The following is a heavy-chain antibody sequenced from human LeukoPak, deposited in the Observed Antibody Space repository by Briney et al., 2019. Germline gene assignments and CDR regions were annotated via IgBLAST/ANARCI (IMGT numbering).Heavy chain of an antibody. J-gene: IGHJ4*02. V-gene: IGHV5-51*01. CDR1: GYSFTNYW. CDR3: AGARHGDYRWDY. CDR2: IYPGDSDT. D-gene: IGHD4-17*01. Sequence: GESLQISCKGSGYSFTNYWIGWVRQMPGKGLEWMGIIYPGDSDTRYSPSFQGQVTISVDKSISTAYLQWSGLKASDTAMYYCAGARHGDYRWDYWGQGTLVTVSS.